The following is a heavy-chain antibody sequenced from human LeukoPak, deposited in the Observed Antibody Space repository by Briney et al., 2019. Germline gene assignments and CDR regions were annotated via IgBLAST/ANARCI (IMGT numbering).Heavy chain of an antibody. CDR1: GFTFRNYW. J-gene: IGHJ4*02. CDR3: VRGTNDWTGIDY. D-gene: IGHD2-8*01. V-gene: IGHV3-74*01. CDR2: INPDGSST. Sequence: GGSLRLSCAASGFTFRNYWMDWVRQAPGQELVWVSRINPDGSSTDYADSVKGRFTISRDNARNTLHLQMDSLRVEDTAIYYCVRGTNDWTGIDYWGQGTLVTVSS.